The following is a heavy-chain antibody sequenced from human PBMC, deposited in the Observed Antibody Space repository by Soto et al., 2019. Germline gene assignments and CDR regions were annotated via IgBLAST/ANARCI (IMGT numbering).Heavy chain of an antibody. CDR1: GGSFSSFY. CDR2: VYYSGTT. D-gene: IGHD3-22*01. J-gene: IGHJ4*02. V-gene: IGHV4-59*01. Sequence: SETLSLTCTVSGGSFSSFYWSWIRQPPGKGLEWTGYVYYSGTTNYNPSLKGRVSISVDTSKNQFSLKLTSVTAADTAVYYCATYDSGGKFDFWGLGTLVTVSS. CDR3: ATYDSGGKFDF.